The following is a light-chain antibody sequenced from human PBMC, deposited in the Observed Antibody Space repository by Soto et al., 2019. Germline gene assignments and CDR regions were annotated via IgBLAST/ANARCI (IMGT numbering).Light chain of an antibody. CDR3: QSYDSSLSDVV. V-gene: IGLV1-40*01. CDR2: GDT. J-gene: IGLJ2*01. Sequence: QSVLTQPLSVSGAPGQRVTISCTGSSSKIGAGYDVHWYQQLPGTAPNLLIYGDTNRPAGVPDRFSGSRSGTSASLAITGLQAEDETDYYCQSYDSSLSDVVFGGGTKLTVL. CDR1: SSKIGAGYD.